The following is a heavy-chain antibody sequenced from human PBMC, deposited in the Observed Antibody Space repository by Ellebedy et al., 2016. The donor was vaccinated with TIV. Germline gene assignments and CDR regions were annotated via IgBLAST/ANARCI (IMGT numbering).Heavy chain of an antibody. Sequence: SETLSLTXAVYGGSFSDYFWTWVRQSPGKGLEWIGEINHSGSSNYNLSLKSRVTISVDTSKNQFSLKLTSVTAADTAVYYCMRHKLVVPLVVDSWGQGTLVTVSS. D-gene: IGHD2-2*01. J-gene: IGHJ5*01. CDR1: GGSFSDYF. V-gene: IGHV4-34*01. CDR3: MRHKLVVPLVVDS. CDR2: INHSGSS.